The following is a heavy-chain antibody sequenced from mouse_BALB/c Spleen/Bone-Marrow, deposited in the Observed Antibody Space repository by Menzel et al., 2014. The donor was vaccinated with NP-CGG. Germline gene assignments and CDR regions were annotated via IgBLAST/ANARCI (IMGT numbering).Heavy chain of an antibody. J-gene: IGHJ2*01. CDR2: IYPGSGST. CDR1: GYTFTSYW. V-gene: IGHV1S22*01. CDR3: TNHYFDY. Sequence: LKDSGSELVRPGASVKLSCEASGYTFTSYWMHWVKQRPGQGLEWIGNIYPGSGSTNYDEKFKSKATLTVDTSSSTAYMQPSSLTSEDSAVYYCTNHYFDYWGQGTTLTVSS.